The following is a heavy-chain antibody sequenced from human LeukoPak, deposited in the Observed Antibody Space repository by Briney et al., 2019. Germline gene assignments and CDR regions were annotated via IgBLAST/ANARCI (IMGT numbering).Heavy chain of an antibody. CDR2: IYTSGST. CDR1: GGSISSGSYY. V-gene: IGHV4-61*02. Sequence: SETLSLTCTVSGGSISSGSYYWSWIRQPAGKGLEWIGRIYTSGSTNYNPSLKSRVTISVDTSKNQFSLKLSSVTAADTAVYYCARAIYYYDSSGYSRRYFQHWGQGTLVTVSS. CDR3: ARAIYYYDSSGYSRRYFQH. D-gene: IGHD3-22*01. J-gene: IGHJ1*01.